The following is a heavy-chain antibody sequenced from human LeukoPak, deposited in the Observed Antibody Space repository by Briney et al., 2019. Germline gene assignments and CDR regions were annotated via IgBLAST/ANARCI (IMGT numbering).Heavy chain of an antibody. J-gene: IGHJ4*02. Sequence: ASVKVSCKASGYTFTSYYMHWVRQAPGQGLEWMGWINPNSGGTNYAQKFQGRVTMTRDTSISTAYMELSRLRSDDTAVYYCARDLVAVAGNDYWGQGTLVTVSS. CDR2: INPNSGGT. CDR1: GYTFTSYY. CDR3: ARDLVAVAGNDY. V-gene: IGHV1-2*02. D-gene: IGHD6-19*01.